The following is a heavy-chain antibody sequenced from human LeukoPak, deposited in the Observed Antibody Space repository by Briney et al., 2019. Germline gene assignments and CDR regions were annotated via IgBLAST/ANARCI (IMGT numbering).Heavy chain of an antibody. Sequence: GRSLRLSCAASGFTFSSYGMHWVRQAPGKGLEWVAVIWYDGSNKCYADSVKGRFTISRDNSKNTLYLQMNSLRAEDTAVYYCARDSRRGYHDYWGQGTLVTVSS. J-gene: IGHJ4*02. V-gene: IGHV3-33*01. CDR2: IWYDGSNK. CDR3: ARDSRRGYHDY. CDR1: GFTFSSYG. D-gene: IGHD3-22*01.